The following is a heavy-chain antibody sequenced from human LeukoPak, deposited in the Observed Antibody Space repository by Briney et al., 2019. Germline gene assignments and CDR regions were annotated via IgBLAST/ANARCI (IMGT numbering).Heavy chain of an antibody. V-gene: IGHV3-73*01. CDR2: IRSKSNSYAT. CDR3: TPSGGYCSSSSCSTDNYYGMDV. CDR1: GFTFSGSA. J-gene: IGHJ6*02. Sequence: GGSLRLSCAASGFTFSGSAIHWVRQASGKGLEWVGRIRSKSNSYATAYAPSVKGRLTISRDDSENTAYLQMNGLKTEDTAVYYCTPSGGYCSSSSCSTDNYYGMDVWGQGTTVTVAS. D-gene: IGHD2-2*03.